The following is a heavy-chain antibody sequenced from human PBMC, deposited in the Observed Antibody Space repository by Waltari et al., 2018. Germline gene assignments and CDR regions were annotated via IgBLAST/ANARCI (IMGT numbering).Heavy chain of an antibody. Sequence: QLQLQESGPGLVKPSETLSLTCTVSGGSLSSRSYFWAWIRQPPGKGLEWIGSIYYSGSTYYNLSLKSRVTISVDRSTNQVSLKLTSVTAADTAVYFCAREVPRNGYIGLIYYYMDVWGKGTTVTVSS. V-gene: IGHV4-39*01. D-gene: IGHD5-12*01. J-gene: IGHJ6*03. CDR1: GGSLSSRSYF. CDR2: IYYSGST. CDR3: AREVPRNGYIGLIYYYMDV.